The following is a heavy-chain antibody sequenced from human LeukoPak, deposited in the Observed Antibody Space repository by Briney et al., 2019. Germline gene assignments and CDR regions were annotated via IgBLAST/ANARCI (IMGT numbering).Heavy chain of an antibody. D-gene: IGHD5-18*01. CDR2: IYSGDST. CDR3: ASGHSYGFDY. CDR1: GFTVSSNY. J-gene: IGHJ4*02. V-gene: IGHV3-53*01. Sequence: PGGSLRLSCAGPGFTVSSNYMRWVRQAPGKGVGWVSIIYSGDSTYYADSVKGRFTISRDNSKNTLYLQMNSLRAEDTAVYHCASGHSYGFDYWGQGTLVTVSS.